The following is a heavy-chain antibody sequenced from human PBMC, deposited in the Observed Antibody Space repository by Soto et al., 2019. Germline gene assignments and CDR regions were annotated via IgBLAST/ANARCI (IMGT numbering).Heavy chain of an antibody. Sequence: QVQLVESGGGVVQPGRSLRLSCAASGFTFSSYGMHWVRQAPGKGLEWVAVISYDGSNKYYADSVKGRFTISRDNSKNTLYLQMNSLRAEDTAVYYCAKETRIAALGSYWGQGTLVTXSS. V-gene: IGHV3-30*18. D-gene: IGHD6-6*01. CDR3: AKETRIAALGSY. CDR1: GFTFSSYG. CDR2: ISYDGSNK. J-gene: IGHJ4*02.